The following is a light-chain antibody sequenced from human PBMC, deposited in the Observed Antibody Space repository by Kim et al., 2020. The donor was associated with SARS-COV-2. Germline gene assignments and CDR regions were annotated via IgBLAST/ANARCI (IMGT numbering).Light chain of an antibody. CDR2: GAS. J-gene: IGKJ4*01. CDR1: QSVSSSY. V-gene: IGKV3-20*01. CDR3: QQYGSSPLT. Sequence: EIVLTQSPGTLSLSPGERATLSCRASQSVSSSYLAWYQQKPGQAPRLLIYGASSRATGIPDRLSGSGSGTDSTLTISRLEPEDFAVYYCQQYGSSPLTFGGGTKVDIK.